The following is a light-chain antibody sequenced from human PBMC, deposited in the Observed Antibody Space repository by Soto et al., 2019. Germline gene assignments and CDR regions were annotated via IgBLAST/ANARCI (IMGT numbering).Light chain of an antibody. CDR2: GAS. CDR3: QQYNNWPRWT. J-gene: IGKJ1*01. Sequence: EIVMTQSSATLSVSPGERATLSCRASQSVSSNLAWYQQKPGQARRLLIYGASTRATGIPARFSGSGSGTEFTLTISSLQSEDFAVYYCQQYNNWPRWTFGQGTKVDIK. CDR1: QSVSSN. V-gene: IGKV3-15*01.